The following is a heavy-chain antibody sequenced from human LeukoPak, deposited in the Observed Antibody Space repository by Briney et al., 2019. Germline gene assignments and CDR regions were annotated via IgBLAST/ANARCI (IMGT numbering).Heavy chain of an antibody. CDR2: IIPILGIA. D-gene: IGHD5-24*01. CDR3: ARGEGDGYNFDY. V-gene: IGHV1-69*04. J-gene: IGHJ4*02. Sequence: SVKVSCKASGGTFSSYAISWVRQAPGQGLEWMGRIIPILGIANYAQKLQGRVTITADKPTSTAYMELSSLRSEDTAVYYCARGEGDGYNFDYWGQGTLVTVSS. CDR1: GGTFSSYA.